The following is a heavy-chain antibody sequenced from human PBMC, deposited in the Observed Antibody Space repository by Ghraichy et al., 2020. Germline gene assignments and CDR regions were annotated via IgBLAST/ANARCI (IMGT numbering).Heavy chain of an antibody. Sequence: ASVKVSCKASGYTFTGYYMHWVRQAPGQGLEWMGWINPNSGGTNYAQKFQDRVTMTRDTSISTAYMELSRLRSDDTAVYYCARSRTVVTPVDYWGQGTLVTVSS. CDR2: INPNSGGT. D-gene: IGHD4-23*01. J-gene: IGHJ4*02. CDR3: ARSRTVVTPVDY. CDR1: GYTFTGYY. V-gene: IGHV1-2*02.